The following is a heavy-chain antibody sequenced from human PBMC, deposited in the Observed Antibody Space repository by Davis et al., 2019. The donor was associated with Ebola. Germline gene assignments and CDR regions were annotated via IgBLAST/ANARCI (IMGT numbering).Heavy chain of an antibody. CDR2: IYYSGST. J-gene: IGHJ6*02. CDR1: GGSISSGDYY. Sequence: LRLSCAVSGGSISSGDYYWSWIRQPPGKGLEWIGYIYYSGSTYYNPSLKSRVTISVDTSKNQFSLKLSSVTAADTAVYYCAREQVVAGSYYYYYYGMDVWGQGTTVTVSS. D-gene: IGHD2-15*01. CDR3: AREQVVAGSYYYYYYGMDV. V-gene: IGHV4-30-4*01.